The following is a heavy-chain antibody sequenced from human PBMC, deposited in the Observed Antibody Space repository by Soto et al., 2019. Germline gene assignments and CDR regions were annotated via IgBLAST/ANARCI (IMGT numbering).Heavy chain of an antibody. J-gene: IGHJ4*02. CDR1: GFNFSSYA. CDR2: ITTSGDRS. CDR3: ARGLEAGYYVAY. Sequence: EVQLLESGGRLIQPGGSLRLSCAASGFNFSSYAMSRIRQAPGKGPEWVAGITTSGDRSGYADSVKGRFTVSRDNSQNTMYLQLNSLRGDDTAIYYCARGLEAGYYVAYWGQGPLVTVSA. D-gene: IGHD3-22*01. V-gene: IGHV3-23*01.